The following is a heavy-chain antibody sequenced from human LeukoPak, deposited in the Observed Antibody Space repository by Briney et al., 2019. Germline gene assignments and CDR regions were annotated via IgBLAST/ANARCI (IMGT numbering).Heavy chain of an antibody. Sequence: ASVKVSCKASGYTFTSYGISWVRQAPGQGLEWMGWISAYNGNTNYAQKFQGRVTITADESTSTAYMELSSLRSEDTAVYYCARGTRHCSSTSCYFFFDYWGQGTLVTVSS. CDR3: ARGTRHCSSTSCYFFFDY. CDR2: ISAYNGNT. V-gene: IGHV1-18*01. CDR1: GYTFTSYG. D-gene: IGHD2-2*01. J-gene: IGHJ4*02.